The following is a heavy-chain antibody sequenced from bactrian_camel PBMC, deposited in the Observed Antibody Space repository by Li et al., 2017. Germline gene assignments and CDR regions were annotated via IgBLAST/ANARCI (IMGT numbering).Heavy chain of an antibody. CDR1: EYTYNSYC. V-gene: IGHV3S63*01. CDR3: AAHRGGGTCYSRFQRGQFDY. J-gene: IGHJ4*01. D-gene: IGHD2*01. CDR2: IGIDGTT. Sequence: HVQLVESGGGSVQAGGSLTLSCVATEYTYNSYCMAWFRQSPQTSWLERERVARIGIDGTTTYADSVKGRFTISRDYAKKTLSLQMTSLKPEDTAMYYCAAHRGGGTCYSRFQRGQFDYWGQGTQVTVS.